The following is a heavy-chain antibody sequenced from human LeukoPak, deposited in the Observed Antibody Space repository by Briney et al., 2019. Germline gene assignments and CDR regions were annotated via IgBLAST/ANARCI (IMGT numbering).Heavy chain of an antibody. J-gene: IGHJ3*02. Sequence: SETLSLTRTVSGGSISSGDYYWSWIRQPPGKGLEWIGYIYYSGSTYYNPSLKSRVTISVDTSKNQFSLKLSSVTAADTAVYYCARGGYYYDSSDAFDIWGQGTMVTVSS. CDR1: GGSISSGDYY. CDR2: IYYSGST. D-gene: IGHD3-22*01. V-gene: IGHV4-30-4*01. CDR3: ARGGYYYDSSDAFDI.